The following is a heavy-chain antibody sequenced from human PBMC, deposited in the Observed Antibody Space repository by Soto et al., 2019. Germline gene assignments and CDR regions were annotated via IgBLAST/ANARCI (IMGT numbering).Heavy chain of an antibody. V-gene: IGHV3-9*01. J-gene: IGHJ6*03. CDR2: ISWNSGSI. CDR1: GFTFDDYA. D-gene: IGHD2-2*01. Sequence: SLRLSCAASGFTFDDYAMHWVRQAPGKGLEWVSGISWNSGSIGYADSVKGRFTISRDNAKNSLYLQMNSLRAEDTALYYCAVRGYCSSTSCYGPVYYYMDVWGKGTTVTVSS. CDR3: AVRGYCSSTSCYGPVYYYMDV.